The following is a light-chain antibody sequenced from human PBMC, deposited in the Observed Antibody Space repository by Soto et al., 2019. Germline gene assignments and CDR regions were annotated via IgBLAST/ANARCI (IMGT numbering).Light chain of an antibody. V-gene: IGKV3-20*01. CDR3: QQYGSSGT. CDR1: QNVHTNF. J-gene: IGKJ1*01. Sequence: EIVLTQSPGPLSLSSGETAALSWRASQNVHTNFLAWYQQNPGQAPRLLIYGASSRATGIPDRFSGSGSGTDFTLTISRLEPEDFAVYYCQQYGSSGTFGQGTKVDIK. CDR2: GAS.